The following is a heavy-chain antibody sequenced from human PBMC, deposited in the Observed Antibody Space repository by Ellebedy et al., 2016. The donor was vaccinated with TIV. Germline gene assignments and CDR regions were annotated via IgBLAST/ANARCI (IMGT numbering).Heavy chain of an antibody. V-gene: IGHV4-31*11. Sequence: MPSETLSLTCAVYGGSFSGYFWSWIRQHPGKALEWIGYIYSGGSPDYNPSLKSRVTISVDTSKNQFSLKLSSLTAADTAVYYCARDCFYDGYAFDIWGQGTMVTVSS. J-gene: IGHJ3*02. CDR1: GGSFSGYF. D-gene: IGHD2/OR15-2a*01. CDR2: IYSGGSP. CDR3: ARDCFYDGYAFDI.